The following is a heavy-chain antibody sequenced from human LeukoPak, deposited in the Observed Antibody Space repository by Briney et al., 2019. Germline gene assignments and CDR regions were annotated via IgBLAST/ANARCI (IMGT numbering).Heavy chain of an antibody. J-gene: IGHJ3*02. CDR1: GYTYTSYY. D-gene: IGHD2-15*01. V-gene: IGHV1-46*01. CDR2: INPSGGST. CDR3: ARGTLGYCSGGSCPHHDTFDI. Sequence: GASVKVSCKASGYTYTSYYMHWVRQAPGQGLEWMGIINPSGGSTSYAQKFQGRVTVTRDTSTSTVYMELSSLRSEDTAVYYCARGTLGYCSGGSCPHHDTFDIWGQGTMVTVSS.